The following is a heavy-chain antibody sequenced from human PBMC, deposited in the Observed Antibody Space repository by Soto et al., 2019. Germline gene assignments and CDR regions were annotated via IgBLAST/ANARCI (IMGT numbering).Heavy chain of an antibody. V-gene: IGHV3-23*01. Sequence: PGGSLRLSCAASGFTFSSYAISWVRQAPGKGLEWVSAIGGSGRSTYYADSVKGRFAISRDTSKNTLYLQMNSLRAEDTAIYYCAKDLFHPDYWSQGTLVTVSS. CDR1: GFTFSSYA. CDR2: IGGSGRST. CDR3: AKDLFHPDY. D-gene: IGHD3-3*01. J-gene: IGHJ4*02.